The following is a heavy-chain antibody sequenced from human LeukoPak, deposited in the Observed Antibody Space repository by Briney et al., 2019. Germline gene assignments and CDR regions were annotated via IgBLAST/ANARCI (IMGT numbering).Heavy chain of an antibody. J-gene: IGHJ4*02. Sequence: GGSLRLSCAASGFTFSSYSMNWVRQAPGKGLEWVSSISGSNSYIYYADSMKGRFTISRDNAKNSLYLQMNSLRAEDTAVYYCARLCVRQQLVVQYYFDCWGQGTLVTVSS. CDR2: ISGSNSYI. CDR1: GFTFSSYS. D-gene: IGHD6-13*01. CDR3: ARLCVRQQLVVQYYFDC. V-gene: IGHV3-21*01.